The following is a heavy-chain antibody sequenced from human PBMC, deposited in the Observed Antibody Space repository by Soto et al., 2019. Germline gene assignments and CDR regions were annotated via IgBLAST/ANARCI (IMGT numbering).Heavy chain of an antibody. CDR2: IYYSGST. J-gene: IGHJ3*02. CDR1: GGSISSGGYY. CDR3: ARVWGGAFDI. Sequence: SETLSLTCTVSGGSISSGGYYWSWIRQHPGKGLEWIGYIYYSGSTYYNPSLKSRVTISVATSKNQFSLKLSSVTAADTAVYYCARVWGGAFDIWGQGTMVTVSS. V-gene: IGHV4-31*03. D-gene: IGHD3-10*01.